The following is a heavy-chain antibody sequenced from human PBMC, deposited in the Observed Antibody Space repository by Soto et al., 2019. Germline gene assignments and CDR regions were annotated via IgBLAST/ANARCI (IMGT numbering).Heavy chain of an antibody. D-gene: IGHD3-16*01. J-gene: IGHJ4*02. CDR3: VRVRRDRNYVWDFDY. Sequence: GGSLRLSCAASGFTFSTYWMSWVRQAPGKGLEWVANIKQDGSEKFYVDSVKGRFTISRDNAKNPLYLQMNSLRAEDTAVYYCVRVRRDRNYVWDFDYWGQGTLVTVSS. CDR2: IKQDGSEK. V-gene: IGHV3-7*01. CDR1: GFTFSTYW.